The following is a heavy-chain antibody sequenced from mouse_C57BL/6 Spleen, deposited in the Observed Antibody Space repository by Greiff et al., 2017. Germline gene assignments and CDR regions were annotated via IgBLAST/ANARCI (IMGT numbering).Heavy chain of an antibody. Sequence: VKLQQPGAELVMPGASVKLSCKASGYTFTSYWMHWVKQRPGQGLEWIGEIDPSDSYTNYNQKFKGKSTLTVDKSSSTAYMQLSSLTSEDSAVYYCARRATGYYYAMDYWGQGTSVTVSS. V-gene: IGHV1-69*01. CDR3: ARRATGYYYAMDY. CDR2: IDPSDSYT. J-gene: IGHJ4*01. D-gene: IGHD4-1*01. CDR1: GYTFTSYW.